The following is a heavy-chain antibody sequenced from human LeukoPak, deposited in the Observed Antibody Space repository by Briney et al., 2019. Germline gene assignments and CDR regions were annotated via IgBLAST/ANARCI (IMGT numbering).Heavy chain of an antibody. CDR1: GYTFTSYY. CDR3: ARATYDSSGYHISSFDY. D-gene: IGHD3-22*01. Sequence: ASVKVSCKASGYTFTSYYMHWVRQAPGQGLEWMGWINPNSGGTNYAQKFQGRVTMTRDTSISTAYMELSSLRSEDTAVYYCARATYDSSGYHISSFDYWGQGTLVTVSS. J-gene: IGHJ4*02. CDR2: INPNSGGT. V-gene: IGHV1-2*02.